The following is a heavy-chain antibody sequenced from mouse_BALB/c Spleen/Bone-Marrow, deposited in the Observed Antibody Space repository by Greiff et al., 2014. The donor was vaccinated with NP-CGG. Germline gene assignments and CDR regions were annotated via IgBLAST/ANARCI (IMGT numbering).Heavy chain of an antibody. Sequence: VQLQQSGAELVKPGTSVKLSCKASGYTFTTYYMYWVKQRPGQGLEWIGEINPNNGGTNFKEKFKSKATLTVDKSSSTAYMQLISLTSEDSSVYYCTRGRTWDFDYWGQGTTLTVSS. CDR1: GYTFTTYY. V-gene: IGHV1S81*02. CDR3: TRGRTWDFDY. CDR2: INPNNGGT. J-gene: IGHJ2*01.